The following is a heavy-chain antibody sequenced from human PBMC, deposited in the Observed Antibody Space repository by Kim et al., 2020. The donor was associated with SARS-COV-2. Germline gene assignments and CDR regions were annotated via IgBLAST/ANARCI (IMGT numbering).Heavy chain of an antibody. D-gene: IGHD6-6*01. CDR1: GFTFSSYG. V-gene: IGHV3-30*18. CDR3: AKGGWYSSSSGHDY. CDR2: ISYDGSNK. J-gene: IGHJ4*02. Sequence: GGSLRLSCAASGFTFSSYGMHWVRQAPGKGLEWVAVISYDGSNKYYADSVKGRFTISRDNSKNTPYLQMNILRAEDTAVYYCAKGGWYSSSSGHDYWGQG.